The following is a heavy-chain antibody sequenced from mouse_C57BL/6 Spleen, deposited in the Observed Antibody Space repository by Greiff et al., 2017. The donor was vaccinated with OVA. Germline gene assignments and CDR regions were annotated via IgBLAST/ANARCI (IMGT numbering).Heavy chain of an antibody. J-gene: IGHJ4*01. CDR3: AKEGKLHAMNY. V-gene: IGHV1-69*01. CDR2: IDPSASFT. CDR1: GYTFTSYW. Sequence: QVQLQQPGAELVMPGASVKMSCKASGYTFTSYWMHWVKQRPGQGLEWIGEIDPSASFTNYNQKFKGKSTLTVDKSSSTAYMPLSSLSSEDSAVYDCAKEGKLHAMNYWGQGTSVTVSS. D-gene: IGHD4-1*01.